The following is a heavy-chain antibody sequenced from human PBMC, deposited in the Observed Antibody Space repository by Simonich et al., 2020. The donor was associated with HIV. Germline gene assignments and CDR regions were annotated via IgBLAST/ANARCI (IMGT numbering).Heavy chain of an antibody. CDR3: ARESTLRSYYYGSGSGLGY. D-gene: IGHD3-10*01. Sequence: QVQLQQWGAGLLKPSETLSLTCAVYGGSFSGYYWIWIRQAPGKGLEWIGEINHRGSTTYNPALKSRVTISVDTSKKQFSLKLGSVTAADTAVYYCARESTLRSYYYGSGSGLGYWGQGTLVTVSS. J-gene: IGHJ4*02. CDR1: GGSFSGYY. V-gene: IGHV4-34*01. CDR2: INHRGST.